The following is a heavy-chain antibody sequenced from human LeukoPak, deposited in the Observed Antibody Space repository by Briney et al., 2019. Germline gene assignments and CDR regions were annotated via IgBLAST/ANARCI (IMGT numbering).Heavy chain of an antibody. J-gene: IGHJ4*02. CDR2: IKTKTDGGTT. D-gene: IGHD4-23*01. CDR1: GFTFSSAW. V-gene: IGHV3-15*01. Sequence: GGSLRLSCATSGFTFSSAWMSWVRQAPGRGLEWLGRIKTKTDGGTTDYAAPVKGQFTISRDDSQDTLYLQMNRLKSDDTGVYYFTNVLGGNSHHSDYWGQGTLVTVSS. CDR3: TNVLGGNSHHSDY.